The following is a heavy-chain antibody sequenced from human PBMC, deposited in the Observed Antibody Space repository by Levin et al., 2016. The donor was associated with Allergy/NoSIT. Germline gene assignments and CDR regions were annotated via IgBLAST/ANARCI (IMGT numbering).Heavy chain of an antibody. Sequence: WIRQPPGKGLEWIGYIYYSGDTNYNPSLKSRVTISVDTSKNQLSLRLSSVTAADTAVYYCARHLAVATSCMDVWGQGTTVTVSS. D-gene: IGHD6-19*01. V-gene: IGHV4-59*08. J-gene: IGHJ6*02. CDR2: IYYSGDT. CDR3: ARHLAVATSCMDV.